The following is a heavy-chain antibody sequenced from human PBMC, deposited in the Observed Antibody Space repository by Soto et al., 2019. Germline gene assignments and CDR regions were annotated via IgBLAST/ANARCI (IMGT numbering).Heavy chain of an antibody. Sequence: HPGGSLRLSCAASGFTFSSYGMHWVRQAPGKGLEWVAVISYDGSNKYYADSVKGRFTISRDNSKNTLYLQMNSLRAEDTAVYYCAKEEWEPGPCFDYWGQGTLVTVSS. V-gene: IGHV3-30*18. CDR1: GFTFSSYG. J-gene: IGHJ4*02. CDR3: AKEEWEPGPCFDY. CDR2: ISYDGSNK. D-gene: IGHD1-26*01.